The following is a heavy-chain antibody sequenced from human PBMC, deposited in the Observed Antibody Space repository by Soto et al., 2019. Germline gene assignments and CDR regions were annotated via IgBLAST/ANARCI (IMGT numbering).Heavy chain of an antibody. V-gene: IGHV1-69*13. CDR3: ARDKRDGLRFSDDY. CDR1: GGTFSSYA. Sequence: SVKVSCKASGGTFSSYAISWVRQAPGQGLEWMGGIIPIFGTANYAQKFQGRVTITADESTSTAYMELSSLRSEDTAVYYCARDKRDGLRFSDDYWGQGTLVTVSS. D-gene: IGHD5-12*01. J-gene: IGHJ4*02. CDR2: IIPIFGTA.